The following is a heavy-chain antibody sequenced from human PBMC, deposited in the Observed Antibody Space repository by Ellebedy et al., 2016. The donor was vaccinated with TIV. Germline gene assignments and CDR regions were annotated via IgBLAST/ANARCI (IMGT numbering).Heavy chain of an antibody. CDR3: ARGSNWAFDY. CDR1: GFTFSDDY. V-gene: IGHV3-11*01. D-gene: IGHD7-27*01. J-gene: IGHJ4*02. Sequence: GESLKISCAASGFTFSDDYMSWIRQAPGKGLEWVSYISSSGSTIYYADSVKGRFTISREKAKNSLYLQMNGLRAEDTAVYYCARGSNWAFDYWGQGTLVTVSS. CDR2: ISSSGSTI.